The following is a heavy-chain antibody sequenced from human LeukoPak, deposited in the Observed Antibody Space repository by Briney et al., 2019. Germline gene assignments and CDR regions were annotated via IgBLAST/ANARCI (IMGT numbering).Heavy chain of an antibody. Sequence: ASVKVSCKASGYTFTGYYMHWVRQAPGQGLEWMGWINPNSGGTNYAQKFQGRVTMTRDTSISTAYMKLSRLRSDATAVYYCARDSITMIGTIDYWGQGTLVTVSS. V-gene: IGHV1-2*02. D-gene: IGHD3-22*01. CDR2: INPNSGGT. CDR1: GYTFTGYY. J-gene: IGHJ4*02. CDR3: ARDSITMIGTIDY.